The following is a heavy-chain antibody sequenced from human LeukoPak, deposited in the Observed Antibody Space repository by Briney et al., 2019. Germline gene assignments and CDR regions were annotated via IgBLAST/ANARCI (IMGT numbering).Heavy chain of an antibody. J-gene: IGHJ4*02. V-gene: IGHV4-59*12. CDR1: GGSISSYY. Sequence: PSETLSLTCTVSGGSISSYYWSWIRQPPGKGLEWIGYIYYSGSTNYNPSLKSRVTMSVDTSKNQFSLKLSSVTAADTAVYYCAIMITFGGVIARDYWGQGTLVTVSS. D-gene: IGHD3-16*02. CDR2: IYYSGST. CDR3: AIMITFGGVIARDY.